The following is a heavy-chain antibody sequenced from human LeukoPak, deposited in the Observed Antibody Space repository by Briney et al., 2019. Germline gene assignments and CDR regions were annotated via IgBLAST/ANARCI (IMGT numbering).Heavy chain of an antibody. CDR2: INHSGST. CDR3: ARGRVGANFVLDY. D-gene: IGHD1-26*01. V-gene: IGHV4-34*01. Sequence: SETQSLTCAVYGGSFSGYYWSWIRQPPGKGLEWIGEINHSGSTSYNPSLKSRVTISVDTSKNQFSLKLSSVTAADTAVYYCARGRVGANFVLDYWGQGTLVTVSS. J-gene: IGHJ4*02. CDR1: GGSFSGYY.